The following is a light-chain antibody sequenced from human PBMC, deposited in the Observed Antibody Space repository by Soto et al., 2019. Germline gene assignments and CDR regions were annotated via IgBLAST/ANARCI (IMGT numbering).Light chain of an antibody. CDR3: QQHGDSLT. V-gene: IGKV3-20*01. CDR2: GAS. J-gene: IGKJ4*01. Sequence: EIVLTQSPGALSLSPGEGATLSCRASQSLSSSYVAWYQQKVGQPPRLLMDGASSRATGIPDRFSGSGSGTDFTLTIRRLEPEDFAVYYCQQHGDSLTFGGGTKVDI. CDR1: QSLSSSY.